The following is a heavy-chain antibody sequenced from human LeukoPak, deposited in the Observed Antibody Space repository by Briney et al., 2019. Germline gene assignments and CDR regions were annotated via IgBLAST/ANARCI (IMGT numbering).Heavy chain of an antibody. J-gene: IGHJ3*02. V-gene: IGHV4-38-2*02. CDR2: IYHSGST. CDR1: DYSINSGHY. Sequence: SETLSLTCTVSDYSINSGHYWGWSRQPPGKGLEWVGSIYHSGSTYDNPSLKSRITISVDMSKNQFSLKLSSVTAADTAVYYCAREKAVAGTGAAFDIWGQGTMVTVSS. D-gene: IGHD6-19*01. CDR3: AREKAVAGTGAAFDI.